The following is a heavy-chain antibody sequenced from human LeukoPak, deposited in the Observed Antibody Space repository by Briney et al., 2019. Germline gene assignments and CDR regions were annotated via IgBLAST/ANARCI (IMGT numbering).Heavy chain of an antibody. CDR2: ISSSSSYT. Sequence: GGSLRLSCAASGFTFSDYYMSWIRQAPGKGLEWVSYISSSSSYTNYADSVKGRFTISRDNAKNSLYLQMNSLRAEDTAVYYCARATRIAHLGYYFDYWGQGTLVTVSS. CDR1: GFTFSDYY. V-gene: IGHV3-11*05. CDR3: ARATRIAHLGYYFDY. J-gene: IGHJ4*02. D-gene: IGHD6-13*01.